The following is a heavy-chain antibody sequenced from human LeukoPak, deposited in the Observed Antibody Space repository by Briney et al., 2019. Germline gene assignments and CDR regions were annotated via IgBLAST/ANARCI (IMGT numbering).Heavy chain of an antibody. CDR2: ISSSSSYI. V-gene: IGHV3-21*01. D-gene: IGHD6-6*01. J-gene: IGHJ3*02. CDR3: ARFDDEYSSSMGAFDI. Sequence: GGSLRLSCVASGFTFSNYNMNWVRQAPGKGLEWVSSISSSSSYIYYADSVKGRFTISRDNAKNSLYLQMNSLRAEDTAVYYCARFDDEYSSSMGAFDIWGQGTMVTVSS. CDR1: GFTFSNYN.